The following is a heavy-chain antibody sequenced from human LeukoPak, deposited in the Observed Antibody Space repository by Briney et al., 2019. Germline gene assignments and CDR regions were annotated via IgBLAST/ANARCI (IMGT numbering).Heavy chain of an antibody. CDR2: IYYSGSS. Sequence: PSETLSLTCTVSGASISSYYWSWIRQPPGKGLEWIGYIYYSGSSNYNPSLKSRVTISVDTSKNQFSLKLSSVTTADTAVYYCARETYYYGSGSYLSFFDYWGQGTLVTVSS. J-gene: IGHJ4*02. CDR1: GASISSYY. V-gene: IGHV4-59*12. CDR3: ARETYYYGSGSYLSFFDY. D-gene: IGHD3-10*01.